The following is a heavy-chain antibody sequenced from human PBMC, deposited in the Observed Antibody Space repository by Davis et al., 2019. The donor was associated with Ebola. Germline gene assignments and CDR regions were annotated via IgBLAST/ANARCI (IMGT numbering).Heavy chain of an antibody. D-gene: IGHD2-8*02. CDR1: GGTLTSYD. V-gene: IGHV1-8*01. CDR3: ARALYCTGGVCRDY. Sequence: AASVKVSCKASGGTLTSYDINWVRQATGQGLGWVGLINPNSGNTGHAQKFQGRVTITRDTSASTAYMELSSLRSEDTAVYYCARALYCTGGVCRDYWGQGTLVTVSS. J-gene: IGHJ4*02. CDR2: INPNSGNT.